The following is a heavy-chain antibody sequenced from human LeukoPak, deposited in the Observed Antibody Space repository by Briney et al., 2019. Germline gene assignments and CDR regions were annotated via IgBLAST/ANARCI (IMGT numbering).Heavy chain of an antibody. CDR1: GYTFTSYD. CDR3: AREGIVVGATRGDDAFDI. V-gene: IGHV1-69*13. Sequence: SVKVSCKASGYTFTSYDINWVRQAPGQGLEWMGGIIPIFGTANYAQKFQGRVTITADESTSTAYMELSSLRSEDTAVYYCAREGIVVGATRGDDAFDIWGQGTMVTVSS. CDR2: IIPIFGTA. J-gene: IGHJ3*02. D-gene: IGHD1-26*01.